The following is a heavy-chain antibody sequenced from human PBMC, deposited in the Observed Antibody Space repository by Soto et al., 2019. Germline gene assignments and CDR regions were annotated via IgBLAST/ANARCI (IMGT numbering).Heavy chain of an antibody. Sequence: ALVKPTQTLTVTCTFSGFSLSTSGMCVSWIRQPPVKALEWLALIGWDDDKYYSTSLKTRLTISKDTSKNQVVLTMTNMDPVDTATYYCARTTTVTGNAFDIWGQGTMVTVSS. CDR2: IGWDDDK. J-gene: IGHJ3*02. V-gene: IGHV2-70*01. CDR1: GFSLSTSGMC. D-gene: IGHD4-17*01. CDR3: ARTTTVTGNAFDI.